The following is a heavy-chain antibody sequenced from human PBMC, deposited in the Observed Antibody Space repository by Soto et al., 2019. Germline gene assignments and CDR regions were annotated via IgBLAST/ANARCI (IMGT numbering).Heavy chain of an antibody. CDR1: RYSFTDYH. J-gene: IGHJ6*02. CDR3: ARGDSTDCSNGVCSFFYNHDMDV. D-gene: IGHD2-8*01. CDR2: INPKSGGT. Sequence: ASVKVSCMASRYSFTDYHIHWVRQAPGQGLEWLGRINPKSGGTSTAQKFQGWVTMTTDTSISTASMELTRLTSDDTAIYYCARGDSTDCSNGVCSFFYNHDMDVWGQGTTVTVSS. V-gene: IGHV1-2*04.